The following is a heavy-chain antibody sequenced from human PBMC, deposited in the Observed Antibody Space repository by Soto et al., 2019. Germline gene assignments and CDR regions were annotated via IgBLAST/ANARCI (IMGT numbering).Heavy chain of an antibody. D-gene: IGHD5-12*01. J-gene: IGHJ6*02. Sequence: QVQLVQSGAEVKKPGSSVKVSCKASGGTFSSYAISWVRQAPGQGLEWMGGIIPIFGTANYAQKFQGRVTITADESTSTAYMELSSLRSEDTAVYYCARGDIVATIRYYYYGMGVWGQGTTVTVSS. V-gene: IGHV1-69*12. CDR1: GGTFSSYA. CDR3: ARGDIVATIRYYYYGMGV. CDR2: IIPIFGTA.